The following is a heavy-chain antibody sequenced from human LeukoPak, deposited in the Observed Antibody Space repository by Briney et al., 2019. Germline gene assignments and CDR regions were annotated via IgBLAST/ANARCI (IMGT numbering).Heavy chain of an antibody. D-gene: IGHD5-12*01. CDR2: IYYSGST. Sequence: SETLSLTCAVSGGSISSGGYYWSWIRQHPGKGLEWIGYIYYSGSTYYNPSLKSRVTISVDTSKNQFSLKLSSVTAADTAVYYCARDPVGGYGADYWGQGTLVTVSS. CDR3: ARDPVGGYGADY. V-gene: IGHV4-31*11. CDR1: GGSISSGGYY. J-gene: IGHJ4*02.